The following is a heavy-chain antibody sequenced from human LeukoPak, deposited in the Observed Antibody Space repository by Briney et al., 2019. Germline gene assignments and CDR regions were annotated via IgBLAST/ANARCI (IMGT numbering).Heavy chain of an antibody. D-gene: IGHD2-15*01. J-gene: IGHJ4*02. Sequence: SETLSLTCAVYGGSFSGYYWSWIRQPPGKGLEWIGEINHSGRTNYTPSLKSRVTISVDRCKNQFSLKLSSVTAAVTAVYYCARGGDRYCRGGSCLYFDYCGQGTLVTVSS. CDR2: INHSGRT. V-gene: IGHV4-34*01. CDR1: GGSFSGYY. CDR3: ARGGDRYCRGGSCLYFDY.